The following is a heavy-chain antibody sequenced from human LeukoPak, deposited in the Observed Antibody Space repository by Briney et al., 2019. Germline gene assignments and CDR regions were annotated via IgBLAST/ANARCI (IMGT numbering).Heavy chain of an antibody. D-gene: IGHD2-8*01. Sequence: SETLSLTCAVYGGSFSGYYWSWIRQPPGKGLEWIGEINHSGSTNYNPSLKSRVTISVDTSKNQFSLKLSSVTAAGTAVYYCARCRVYATEYDYWGQGTLVTVSS. CDR1: GGSFSGYY. V-gene: IGHV4-34*01. CDR3: ARCRVYATEYDY. J-gene: IGHJ4*02. CDR2: INHSGST.